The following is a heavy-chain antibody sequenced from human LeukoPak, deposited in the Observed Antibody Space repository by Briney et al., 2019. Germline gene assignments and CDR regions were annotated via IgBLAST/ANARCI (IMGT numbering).Heavy chain of an antibody. D-gene: IGHD6-13*01. V-gene: IGHV4-59*01. J-gene: IGHJ2*01. CDR3: GIAAAGYWYFDL. CDR2: IYYSGST. CDR1: GVSISSYY. Sequence: SETLSLTCTVSGVSISSYYWSWIRQPPGKGLEWIGYIYYSGSTNYNPSLKSRVTISVDTSKNQFSLQLSSVTAADTAVYYCGIAAAGYWYFDLWGRGTLVTVSS.